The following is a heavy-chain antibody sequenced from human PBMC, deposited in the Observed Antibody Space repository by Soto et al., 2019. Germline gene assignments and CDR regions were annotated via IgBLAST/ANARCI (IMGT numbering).Heavy chain of an antibody. CDR3: ATVRSTYYYDSSGMRDAFDI. V-gene: IGHV1-69*13. D-gene: IGHD3-22*01. CDR2: IIPIFGTT. Sequence: ASVKVSCKASGGTFSSYSISWVRQAPGQGLEWKGRIIPIFGTTNYAQKFQGRVTITADESTSTAYMELSSLRSEDTAVYYCATVRSTYYYDSSGMRDAFDIWGQGTMVTVSS. J-gene: IGHJ3*02. CDR1: GGTFSSYS.